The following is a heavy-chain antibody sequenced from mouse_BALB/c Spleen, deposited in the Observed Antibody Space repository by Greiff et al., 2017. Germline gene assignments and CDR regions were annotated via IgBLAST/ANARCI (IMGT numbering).Heavy chain of an antibody. CDR3: ARTYRGYAMDY. D-gene: IGHD2-12*01. CDR2: ISSGSSTI. J-gene: IGHJ4*01. V-gene: IGHV5-17*02. Sequence: EVKLVESGGGLVQPGGSRKLSCAASGFTFSSFGMHWVRQAPEKGLEWVAYISSGSSTIYYADTVKGRFTISRDNPKNTLFLQMTSLRSEDTAMEYCARTYRGYAMDYWGQGTSVTVSS. CDR1: GFTFSSFG.